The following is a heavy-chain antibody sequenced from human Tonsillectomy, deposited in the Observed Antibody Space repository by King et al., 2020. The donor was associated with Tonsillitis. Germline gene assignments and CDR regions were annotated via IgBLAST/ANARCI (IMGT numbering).Heavy chain of an antibody. CDR3: ARARLGRGAFDY. J-gene: IGHJ4*02. CDR2: ICYSGST. CDR1: GGSISSYC. D-gene: IGHD1-26*01. Sequence: VQLQESGPGLVKPSETLSLTCTVSGGSISSYCWNWIRQPPGKGLQWTGYICYSGSTNFNPSLKSRVTISVDTSKNQFSLKLSSLTAADTAVYYCARARLGRGAFDYWGQGTLVTGSS. V-gene: IGHV4-59*01.